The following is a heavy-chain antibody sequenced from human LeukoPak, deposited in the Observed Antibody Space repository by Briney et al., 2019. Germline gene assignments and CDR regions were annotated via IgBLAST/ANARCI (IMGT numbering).Heavy chain of an antibody. J-gene: IGHJ4*01. D-gene: IGHD5/OR15-5a*01. CDR3: LTRLRSTIGVDY. CDR1: GFSFTNAW. CDR2: IKSKTDGGAI. Sequence: GGSPRLSCAASGFSFTNAWMNWVRQAPGKGLEWVGRIKSKTDGGAIHYAAPVRGRFSISRDDSINTVYLQMDSLKADDTAVYYCLTRLRSTIGVDYWGQGTLVTVSS. V-gene: IGHV3-15*01.